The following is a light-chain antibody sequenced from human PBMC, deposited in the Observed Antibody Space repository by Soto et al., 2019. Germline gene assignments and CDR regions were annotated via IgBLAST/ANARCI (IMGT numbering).Light chain of an antibody. CDR1: QHVSSN. CDR3: QQYNNWPYT. V-gene: IGKV3-15*01. J-gene: IGKJ2*01. CDR2: RAS. Sequence: EIVMTQSPATLSVSPGGSATLSCRASQHVSSNFAWYRQKPGQAPTLLIYRASTRATGIPARFSGSESGTEFTLTNSSLQSEYFAFYYCQQYNNWPYTFGQGTKLEIK.